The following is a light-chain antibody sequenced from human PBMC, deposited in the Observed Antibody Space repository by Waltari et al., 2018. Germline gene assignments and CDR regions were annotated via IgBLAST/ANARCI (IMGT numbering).Light chain of an antibody. Sequence: QSVLTQPPSAPGTPGPRVTIPCSGSSFNIGTSTVNWYQHLPGTAPKLLIYSNSQRPYGRPDRFAGSKSGTSASLAISGLQSDDEAEYYCAAWDDSLNGLNWVFGGGTKLTVL. V-gene: IGLV1-44*01. CDR2: SNS. J-gene: IGLJ3*02. CDR1: SFNIGTST. CDR3: AAWDDSLNGLNWV.